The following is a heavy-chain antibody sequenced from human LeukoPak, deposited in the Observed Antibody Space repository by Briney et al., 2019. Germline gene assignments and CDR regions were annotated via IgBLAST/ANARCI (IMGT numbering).Heavy chain of an antibody. J-gene: IGHJ4*02. D-gene: IGHD6-19*01. CDR3: ARDRVDLLASGWYNY. CDR2: IYYSGST. CDR1: GGSISSYY. Sequence: KPSETLSLTCTVSGGSISSYYWSWIRQPPGKGLEWIGYIYYSGSTNYNPSLKSRVTISVDTSKNQFSLKLSSVTAADTAVYYCARDRVDLLASGWYNYWGQGTLVTVSS. V-gene: IGHV4-59*01.